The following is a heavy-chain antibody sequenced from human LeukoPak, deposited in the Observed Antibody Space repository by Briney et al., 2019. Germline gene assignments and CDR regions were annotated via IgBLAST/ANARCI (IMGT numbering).Heavy chain of an antibody. D-gene: IGHD6-19*01. CDR3: ARGYSSSYCIDY. CDR2: INTDGSST. CDR1: GFTFSSYW. V-gene: IGHV3-74*01. J-gene: IGHJ4*02. Sequence: GGALRLSCAASGFTFSSYWMLWVRQAPGAGLVWVSRINTDGSSTAYADSVKGRFSISRDNAENTLYLQMNSLSAEDTAVYYCARGYSSSYCIDYWGQGTLVTVSS.